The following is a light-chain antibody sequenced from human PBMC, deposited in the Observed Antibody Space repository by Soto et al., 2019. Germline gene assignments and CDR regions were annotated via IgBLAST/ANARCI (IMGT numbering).Light chain of an antibody. Sequence: EFVLTQSPGTLSLSPGERATLSCRASQSVSRSDLAWYQQKPGQAPRLLIYGASSRATGIPDRFSGSGSGTDFTLTISRMEPEDFAVYYSQQFSITPSWTLGQGTKLDIK. CDR3: QQFSITPSWT. J-gene: IGKJ1*01. CDR2: GAS. CDR1: QSVSRSD. V-gene: IGKV3-20*01.